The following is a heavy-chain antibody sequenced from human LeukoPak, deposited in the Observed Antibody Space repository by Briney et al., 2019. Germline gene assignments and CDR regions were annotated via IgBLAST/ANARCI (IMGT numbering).Heavy chain of an antibody. CDR3: AWGYDSSGYYPLGFDI. CDR2: ISAYNGDT. Sequence: ASVKVSRKASGYTFTNYGISWVRQAPGQGLEWMGWISAYNGDTNYAQKFQGRVTITADESTSTAYMELSSLRSEDTAVYYCAWGYDSSGYYPLGFDIWGQGTMVTVSS. J-gene: IGHJ3*02. V-gene: IGHV1-18*01. CDR1: GYTFTNYG. D-gene: IGHD3-22*01.